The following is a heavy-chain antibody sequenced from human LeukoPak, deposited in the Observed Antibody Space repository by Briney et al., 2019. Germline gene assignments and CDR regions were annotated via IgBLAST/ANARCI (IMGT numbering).Heavy chain of an antibody. Sequence: PSETLSLTCTVSGCSISTDLFYWIWIRQPAGKGLEGIGRIYSNGWTAYNPPLKSRVSISIDTSKNHFSLKMSLAAAADTALYYWARGSGWNSFDPWGQGALVTVSS. CDR2: IYSNGWT. D-gene: IGHD6-19*01. CDR3: ARGSGWNSFDP. CDR1: GCSISTDLFY. V-gene: IGHV4-61*02. J-gene: IGHJ5*02.